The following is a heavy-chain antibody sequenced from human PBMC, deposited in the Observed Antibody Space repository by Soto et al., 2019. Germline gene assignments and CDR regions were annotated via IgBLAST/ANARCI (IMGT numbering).Heavy chain of an antibody. D-gene: IGHD3-22*01. V-gene: IGHV4-31*03. CDR2: IHYSGDS. CDR1: GDSVSSNNYY. CDR3: ARDVNDSSGSQGFDY. J-gene: IGHJ4*02. Sequence: SETLSLTCTVIGDSVSSNNYYWSWIRQRPGKGLEWIGYIHYSGDSYDNPSLTSRITMSMDVSKNQFSLNLRSVTAADTAIYYCARDVNDSSGSQGFDYWGQGTLVPSPQ.